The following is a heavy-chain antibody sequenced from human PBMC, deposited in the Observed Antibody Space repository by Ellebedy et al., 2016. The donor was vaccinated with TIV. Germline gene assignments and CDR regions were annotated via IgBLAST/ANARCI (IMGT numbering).Heavy chain of an antibody. CDR2: ISSDGSHI. D-gene: IGHD3-3*01. Sequence: GESLKISCAASGFTFRSYYMHWVRPAPGKGLVWVSNISSDGSHINYAASVKGRFTISRDNAKNTLYLQMNSLRAEDTAVYYCAREWSAFDLWGQGTMVTVSS. CDR1: GFTFRSYY. CDR3: AREWSAFDL. J-gene: IGHJ3*01. V-gene: IGHV3-74*01.